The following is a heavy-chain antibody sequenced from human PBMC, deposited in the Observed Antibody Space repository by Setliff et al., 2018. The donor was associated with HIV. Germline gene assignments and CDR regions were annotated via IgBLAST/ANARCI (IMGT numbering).Heavy chain of an antibody. CDR2: TPNDGSYK. Sequence: PGGSLRLSCAASNFTFSFYGMHWVRQAPGKGLEWVAFTPNDGSYKNYADSVKGQFTISRDNSKNTLYLQMDSLRAEDTAVYYCTKNLYSSRWSPLDYWGQGTLVTVS. J-gene: IGHJ4*02. D-gene: IGHD6-13*01. CDR1: NFTFSFYG. V-gene: IGHV3-30*02. CDR3: TKNLYSSRWSPLDY.